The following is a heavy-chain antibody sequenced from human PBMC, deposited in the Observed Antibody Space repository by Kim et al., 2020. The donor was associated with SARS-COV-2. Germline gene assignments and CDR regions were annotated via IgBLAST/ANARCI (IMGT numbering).Heavy chain of an antibody. D-gene: IGHD2-15*01. CDR3: ARVQGWGATRISDY. V-gene: IGHV4-34*01. J-gene: IGHJ4*02. Sequence: SETLSLTCAVYGGSFSGYYWSWIRQPPGKGLEWIGEINHSGSTNYNPSLKSRVTISVDTSKNQFSLKLSSVTAADTAVYYCARVQGWGATRISDYWGQGTLVTVSS. CDR1: GGSFSGYY. CDR2: INHSGST.